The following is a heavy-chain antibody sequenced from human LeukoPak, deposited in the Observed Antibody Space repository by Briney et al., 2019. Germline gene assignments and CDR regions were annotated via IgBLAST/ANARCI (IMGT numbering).Heavy chain of an antibody. V-gene: IGHV3-23*01. CDR1: GFTFSSYG. Sequence: GGSLRLSCAASGFTFSSYGMNWVRQAPGKGLEWVSAISGSGGSTYYADSVKGRFTISRDNSKNTLYLQMNSLRAEDTAVYYCAKKVGGVYGMDVWGQGTTVTVSS. D-gene: IGHD3-16*01. CDR3: AKKVGGVYGMDV. J-gene: IGHJ6*02. CDR2: ISGSGGST.